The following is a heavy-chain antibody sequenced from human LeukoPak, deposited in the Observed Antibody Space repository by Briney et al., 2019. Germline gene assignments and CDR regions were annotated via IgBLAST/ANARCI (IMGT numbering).Heavy chain of an antibody. CDR1: GYTFTGYY. CDR3: AREGSSGYYRVHPYYMDV. CDR2: INPNSGGT. V-gene: IGHV1-2*02. Sequence: GASVKVSCKASGYTFTGYYMHWVRQAPGQGLEWMGWINPNSGGTNYAQKFQGRVTMTRDTSISTAYMELSRLRSDDTAVYYCAREGSSGYYRVHPYYMDVWGKGTTVTISS. D-gene: IGHD3-22*01. J-gene: IGHJ6*03.